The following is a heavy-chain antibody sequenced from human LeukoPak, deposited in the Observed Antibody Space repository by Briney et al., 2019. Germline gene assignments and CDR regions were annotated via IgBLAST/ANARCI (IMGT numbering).Heavy chain of an antibody. CDR3: ARDQGTLTGDDY. Sequence: GGTLRLSCAASGFTFSNHGMNWVRQAPGKGLEWVSGISPSGDITYYADSVRGRFTISRDSSKNSLYLQMNSLRAEDTAVYYCARDQGTLTGDDYWGQGTLVTVSS. V-gene: IGHV3-23*01. CDR2: ISPSGDIT. J-gene: IGHJ4*02. CDR1: GFTFSNHG. D-gene: IGHD7-27*01.